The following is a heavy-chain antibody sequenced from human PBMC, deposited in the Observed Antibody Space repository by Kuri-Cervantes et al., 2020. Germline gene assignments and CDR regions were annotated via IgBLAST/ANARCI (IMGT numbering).Heavy chain of an antibody. Sequence: GSLRLSCAVYGGSFSGYYWSWIRQPPGKGLEWIGEIYHSGSTYYNPSLKSRVTISVDKSKNQFSLKLSSMTAVDTAVYYCAREVATMNYYYYMDVWGKGTTVTVSS. CDR2: IYHSGST. CDR1: GGSFSGYY. CDR3: AREVATMNYYYYMDV. D-gene: IGHD5-12*01. V-gene: IGHV4-34*01. J-gene: IGHJ6*03.